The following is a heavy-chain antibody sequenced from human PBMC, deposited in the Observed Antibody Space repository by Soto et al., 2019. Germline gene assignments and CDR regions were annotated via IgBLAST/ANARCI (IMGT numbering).Heavy chain of an antibody. D-gene: IGHD6-13*01. CDR3: TTRYSSIKLHDY. Sequence: PGGSLRLSCAASGFTYSTYTMHWVRQAPGKGLEWVAVISYDGNNKFYADSVKGRFTISRDSTKQTLYLQMNSLKTEDTAVYYCTTRYSSIKLHDYWGQGTLVTVSS. J-gene: IGHJ4*02. CDR1: GFTYSTYT. CDR2: ISYDGNNK. V-gene: IGHV3-30-3*01.